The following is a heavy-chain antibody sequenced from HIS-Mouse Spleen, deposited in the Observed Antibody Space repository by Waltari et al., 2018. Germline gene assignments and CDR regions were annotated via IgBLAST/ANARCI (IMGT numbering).Heavy chain of an antibody. CDR1: GYTCPSYA. CDR2: RNPNSGNT. J-gene: IGHJ4*02. CDR3: ARVYYDFWSGYYY. V-gene: IGHV1-8*01. Sequence: QVQLVQSGAEVKKPGASVKVSCKASGYTCPSYAINWVRRATGQGLEWMGWRNPNSGNTGYAQKFQGRVTMTRNTSISTAYMELSSLRSEDTAVYYCARVYYDFWSGYYYWGQGTLVTVSS. D-gene: IGHD3-3*01.